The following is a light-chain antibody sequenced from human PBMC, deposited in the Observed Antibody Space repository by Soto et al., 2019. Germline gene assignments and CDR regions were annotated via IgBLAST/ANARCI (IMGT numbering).Light chain of an antibody. J-gene: IGKJ4*01. CDR1: QSVSSY. CDR3: ERSYDYPLT. V-gene: IGKV3-15*01. CDR2: GAS. Sequence: VRSLSARTRSMYPKGRATLCCRASQSVSSYLAWYQQKPGQAPRLPIYGASTRATDIPARFSCSGSGTEFTLTLSSLHSEDSAPSYCERSYDYPLTFAGGTKLDI.